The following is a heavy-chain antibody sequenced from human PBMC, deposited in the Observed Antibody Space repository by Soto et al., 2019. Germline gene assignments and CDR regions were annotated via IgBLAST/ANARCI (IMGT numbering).Heavy chain of an antibody. CDR2: IIPILGIA. CDR1: GGTFSSYT. CDR3: ARERQQLEDDYYCGMDV. Sequence: QVQLVQSGAEVKKPGSSVKVSCKASGGTFSSYTISWVRQAPGQGLEWMGRIIPILGIANYAQKFQGRVTITADKSTSTAYMELSSLRSEDTAVYYCARERQQLEDDYYCGMDVWCQGTTVTVSS. V-gene: IGHV1-69*08. J-gene: IGHJ6*02. D-gene: IGHD6-13*01.